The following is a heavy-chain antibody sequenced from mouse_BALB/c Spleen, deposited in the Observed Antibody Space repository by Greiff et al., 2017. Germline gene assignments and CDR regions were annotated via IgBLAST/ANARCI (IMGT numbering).Heavy chain of an antibody. CDR2: INPSNGGT. V-gene: IGHV1S81*02. Sequence: QVQLQQSGAELVKPGASVKLSCKASGYTFTSYYMYWVKQRPGQGLEWIGEINPSNGGTNFNEKFKGKATLTVDKSSSTAYMQLSSLTSEDSAVYYCTTGGYDNWYFDVWGAGTTVTVSS. J-gene: IGHJ1*01. D-gene: IGHD2-14*01. CDR1: GYTFTSYY. CDR3: TTGGYDNWYFDV.